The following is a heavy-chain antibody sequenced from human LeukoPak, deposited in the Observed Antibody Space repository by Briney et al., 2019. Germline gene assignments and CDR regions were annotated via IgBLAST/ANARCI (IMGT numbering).Heavy chain of an antibody. D-gene: IGHD6-19*01. CDR2: IYSGGNT. CDR1: GFTVSDNY. CDR3: ARAIAVAGNGAFDI. Sequence: PGGSLRLSCAASGFTVSDNYMSWVRQAPGKGLEWVSIIYSGGNTYYADSVKGRFTVSRDNSKNTLYLQMNSLRAEDTAVYYCARAIAVAGNGAFDIWGQGTMVTVSS. V-gene: IGHV3-66*01. J-gene: IGHJ3*02.